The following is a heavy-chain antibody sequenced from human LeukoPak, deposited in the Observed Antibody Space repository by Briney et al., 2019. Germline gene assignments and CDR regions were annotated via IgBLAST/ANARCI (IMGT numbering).Heavy chain of an antibody. CDR2: IFSGGGT. J-gene: IGHJ5*02. CDR1: GLTVSNNY. Sequence: GGSLRLSCVVSGLTVSNNYITWVRQAPGKGLEWVSLIFSGGGTYYADSVKGRFTISRDSFKNTLYLQMNSLRAEDTALYYCARDPGAAAGNLWSWGQGTLVTVSS. CDR3: ARDPGAAAGNLWS. V-gene: IGHV3-66*01. D-gene: IGHD6-25*01.